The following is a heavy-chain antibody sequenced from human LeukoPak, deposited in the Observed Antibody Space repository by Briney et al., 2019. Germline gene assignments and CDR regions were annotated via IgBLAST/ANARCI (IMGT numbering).Heavy chain of an antibody. D-gene: IGHD5-24*01. V-gene: IGHV3-74*01. J-gene: IGHJ3*02. Sequence: GGSLRLSCAASGFTFSSYAMSWVRQAPGKGLVWVSRTNTDGSSTSYADSVKGRFTISRDNAKNTLYLQMNSLRAEDTAVYYCARDGYNSDAFDIWGQGTMVTVSS. CDR1: GFTFSSYA. CDR2: TNTDGSST. CDR3: ARDGYNSDAFDI.